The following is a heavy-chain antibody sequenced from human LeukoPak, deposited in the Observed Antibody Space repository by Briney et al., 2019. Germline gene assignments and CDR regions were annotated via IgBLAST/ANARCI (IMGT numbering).Heavy chain of an antibody. CDR1: GFTFSNAW. J-gene: IGHJ6*03. CDR3: TTAFWSGYSLRYYYYYMDV. D-gene: IGHD3-3*01. Sequence: GGSLRLSCAASGFTFSNAWMSWVRQAPGKGLEWVGRIKSKTDGGTTDYAAPVKGRFTISRDDSKNTLYLQMNSLKTEDTAVYYCTTAFWSGYSLRYYYYYMDVWGKGTTVTVSS. CDR2: IKSKTDGGTT. V-gene: IGHV3-15*01.